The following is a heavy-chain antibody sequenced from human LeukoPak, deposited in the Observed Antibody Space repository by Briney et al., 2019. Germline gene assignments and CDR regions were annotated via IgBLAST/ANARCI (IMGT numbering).Heavy chain of an antibody. Sequence: SVKVSCKASGYTFTGYYMHWVRQAPGQGLEWMGGIIPIFGTANYAQKFQGRVTITADKSTSTAYMELSSLRSEDTAVYYCARSELWFGELLARFDPWGQGTLVTVSS. J-gene: IGHJ5*02. D-gene: IGHD3-10*01. CDR1: GYTFTGYY. CDR2: IIPIFGTA. V-gene: IGHV1-69*06. CDR3: ARSELWFGELLARFDP.